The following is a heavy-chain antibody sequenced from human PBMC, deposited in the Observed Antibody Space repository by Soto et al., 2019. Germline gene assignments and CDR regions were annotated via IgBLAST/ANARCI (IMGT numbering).Heavy chain of an antibody. V-gene: IGHV3-48*02. Sequence: PGGSLRLSCTTSGFTFSRYSMNWIRQAPGKGPEYLSYISSGGSPTYYAGSVRGRFAISRDDATNSLYLQMNSLRDEDTAVYYCARDRRVGNNYNLGFDYWGQGILVTVSS. CDR1: GFTFSRYS. J-gene: IGHJ4*02. CDR3: ARDRRVGNNYNLGFDY. D-gene: IGHD3-16*01. CDR2: ISSGGSPT.